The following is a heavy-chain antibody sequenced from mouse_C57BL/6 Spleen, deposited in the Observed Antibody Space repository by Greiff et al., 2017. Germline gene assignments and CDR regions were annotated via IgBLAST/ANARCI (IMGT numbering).Heavy chain of an antibody. CDR2: ISSGSSTI. D-gene: IGHD1-1*01. CDR3: ARGGRYVDY. CDR1: GFTFSDYG. J-gene: IGHJ2*01. Sequence: VQLKESGGGLVKPGGSLKLSCAASGFTFSDYGMHWVRQAPEKGLEWVAYISSGSSTIYYEDTVKGRFTLSRDNAKNTLFLQMTRLRSEDTAVYYCARGGRYVDYWGQGTTLTVSS. V-gene: IGHV5-17*01.